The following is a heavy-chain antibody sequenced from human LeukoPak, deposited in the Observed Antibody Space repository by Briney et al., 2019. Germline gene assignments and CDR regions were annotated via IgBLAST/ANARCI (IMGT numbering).Heavy chain of an antibody. V-gene: IGHV1-18*01. CDR1: GYTFTSYG. D-gene: IGHD1-26*01. Sequence: ASVNVSCKASGYTFTSYGISWVRQAPGQGLEWMGWVSTYNGNTKYAQNLQGRVTTTTDTSTSTAHMELRSLRSDDTAMYYCARQSTGSYYSPIDYWGQGTLVTVSS. CDR2: VSTYNGNT. CDR3: ARQSTGSYYSPIDY. J-gene: IGHJ4*02.